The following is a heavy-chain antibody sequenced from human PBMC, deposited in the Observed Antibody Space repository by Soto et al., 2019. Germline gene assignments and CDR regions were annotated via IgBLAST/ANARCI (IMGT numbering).Heavy chain of an antibody. Sequence: QVQLQESGPGLVKPSQTLSLTCTVSGGSISSGGYYWSWIRQHPGKGLEWIGYIYYSGSTYYNPSLKSRVTVAVDTYKNQFSLKLSSVPAADTAVYCCARFKILNYYDSSGYYYFDYWGQGTLVTVSS. V-gene: IGHV4-31*03. D-gene: IGHD3-22*01. J-gene: IGHJ4*02. CDR2: IYYSGST. CDR3: ARFKILNYYDSSGYYYFDY. CDR1: GGSISSGGYY.